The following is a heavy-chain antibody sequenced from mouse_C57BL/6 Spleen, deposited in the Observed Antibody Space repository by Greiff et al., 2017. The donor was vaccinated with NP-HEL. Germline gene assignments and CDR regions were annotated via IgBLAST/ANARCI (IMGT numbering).Heavy chain of an antibody. Sequence: QVQLQQSGAELVRPGTSVKVSCKASGYAFTNYLIEWVKQRPGQGLEWIGVINPGSGGTTYNEKFKGKATLTVDKSSSTAYMQLSSLTSENSATYFCSKSTICYGNYPYYSMDYWGQGTSVTVSS. CDR2: INPGSGGT. J-gene: IGHJ4*01. V-gene: IGHV1-54*01. CDR1: GYAFTNYL. CDR3: SKSTICYGNYPYYSMDY. D-gene: IGHD2-1*01.